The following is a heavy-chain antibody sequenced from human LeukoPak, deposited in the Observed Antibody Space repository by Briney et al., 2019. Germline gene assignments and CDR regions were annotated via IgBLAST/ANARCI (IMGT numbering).Heavy chain of an antibody. J-gene: IGHJ4*02. CDR2: ISYDGSNK. D-gene: IGHD3-9*01. CDR3: AREPTWLTGYFDY. Sequence: GGSLKLSCAASGFTFSSYGMHWVRQAPGKGLEWVAVISYDGSNKYYADSVKGRFTISRDNSENTLYLQMNSLRAEDTAVYYCAREPTWLTGYFDYWGQGTLVTVSS. V-gene: IGHV3-30*03. CDR1: GFTFSSYG.